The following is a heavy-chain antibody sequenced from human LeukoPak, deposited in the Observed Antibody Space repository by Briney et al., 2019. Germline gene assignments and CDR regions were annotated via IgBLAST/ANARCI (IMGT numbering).Heavy chain of an antibody. J-gene: IGHJ4*02. V-gene: IGHV4-4*07. D-gene: IGHD5-12*01. Sequence: SETLSLTCTVSGGSISSYYWSWIRQPAGKGLERIGRFYSGGSADSNHSLKSRVTMSVDTSKNQFSLKLSSVTAADTAVYYCARVYSGYDLPGSLANYYFDYWGQGTLVTVSS. CDR3: ARVYSGYDLPGSLANYYFDY. CDR2: FYSGGSA. CDR1: GGSISSYY.